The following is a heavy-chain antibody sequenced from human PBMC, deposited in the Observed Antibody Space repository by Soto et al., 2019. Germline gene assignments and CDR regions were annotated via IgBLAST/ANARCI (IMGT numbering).Heavy chain of an antibody. V-gene: IGHV3-64D*06. J-gene: IGHJ4*01. CDR1: GFTFNSYA. D-gene: IGHD3-9*01. CDR3: VKQGYKWPDWYREFDD. Sequence: GGSLRLSCSASGFTFNSYAMHWVRQAPGKGLEFVSAISSYGADTYYGDSGKGRFAISRDNSRNTLYLQMSSRRAEDTALYYGVKQGYKWPDWYREFDDRGPGGLVTVDS. CDR2: ISSYGADT.